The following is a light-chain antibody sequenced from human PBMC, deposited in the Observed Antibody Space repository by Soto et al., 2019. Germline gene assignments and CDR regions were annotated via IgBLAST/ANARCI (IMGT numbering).Light chain of an antibody. Sequence: PVEQATLACRASQSFRGLLAWYQQKPGQAPRLLIYGASNRATGIPARFSGSGSGTDFTLTISSLEPEDFAVYYCQQRSNWPPAFGQGALLAVK. J-gene: IGKJ5*01. CDR1: QSFRGL. CDR2: GAS. CDR3: QQRSNWPPA. V-gene: IGKV3-11*01.